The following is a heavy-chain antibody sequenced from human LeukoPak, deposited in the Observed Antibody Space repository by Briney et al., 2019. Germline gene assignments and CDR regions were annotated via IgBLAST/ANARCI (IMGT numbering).Heavy chain of an antibody. Sequence: GGSLRLSYAASGFTFSDYYMTWIRQAPGKGLEWVSYISSSGNTIYCADSVKGRFTISRDNANNSLSLQMNSLRAEDTAVYYCARGRNWNYGFDYWGQGTLVTVSS. J-gene: IGHJ4*02. V-gene: IGHV3-11*01. CDR3: ARGRNWNYGFDY. CDR2: ISSSGNTI. D-gene: IGHD1-7*01. CDR1: GFTFSDYY.